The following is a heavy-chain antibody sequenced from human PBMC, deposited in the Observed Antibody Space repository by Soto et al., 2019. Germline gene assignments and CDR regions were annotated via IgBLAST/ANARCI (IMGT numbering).Heavy chain of an antibody. J-gene: IGHJ4*02. Sequence: GGSLRLSCAASGFTFNNAWMNWVRQAPGKGLEWVGRIKRKSDGGTTDYIAPVKGRFTISRDDSKNTVYLQMNSLKTEDTAVYYCVTDLCHTGCYPGNYWGQGALVTVSS. CDR1: GFTFNNAW. D-gene: IGHD2-2*01. V-gene: IGHV3-15*07. CDR2: IKRKSDGGTT. CDR3: VTDLCHTGCYPGNY.